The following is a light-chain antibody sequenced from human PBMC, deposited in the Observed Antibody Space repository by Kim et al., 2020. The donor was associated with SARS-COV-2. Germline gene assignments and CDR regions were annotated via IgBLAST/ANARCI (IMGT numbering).Light chain of an antibody. CDR3: QKYNGAPWA. Sequence: ASVGDRVTITCRASQGISNYLAWYQQKPGKVPKLLIYAASTLRCGVPFRFSGSGSGTDFTLTISSLQPEDSASYYCQKYNGAPWAFGQGTKLDIK. CDR2: AAS. CDR1: QGISNY. V-gene: IGKV1-27*01. J-gene: IGKJ1*01.